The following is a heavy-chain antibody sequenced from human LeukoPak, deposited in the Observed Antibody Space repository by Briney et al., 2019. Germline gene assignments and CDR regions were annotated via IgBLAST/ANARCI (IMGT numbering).Heavy chain of an antibody. CDR3: AKARGLYCSSTSCYDCDV. J-gene: IGHJ6*04. CDR2: INPNSGGT. D-gene: IGHD2-2*01. V-gene: IGHV1-2*02. CDR1: GYTFTAYY. Sequence: ASVEVSCKASGYTFTAYYIHWVRQAPGQGLEWMGWINPNSGGTNYAQKFQGRVTLTRDTSITTAYKELNRLRSDDTAVYYCAKARGLYCSSTSCYDCDVWGKGTTVTVSS.